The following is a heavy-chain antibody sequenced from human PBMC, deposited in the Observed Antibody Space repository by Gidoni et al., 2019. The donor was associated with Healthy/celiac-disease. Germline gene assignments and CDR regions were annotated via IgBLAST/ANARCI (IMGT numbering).Heavy chain of an antibody. CDR1: GYSISSGYY. CDR3: ARGSVPYDSSGYYFGNWFDP. V-gene: IGHV4-38-2*01. CDR2: IYHSGST. J-gene: IGHJ5*02. D-gene: IGHD3-22*01. Sequence: QVQLQESCPGLVKPSETLSLTCAVSGYSISSGYYWGWIRQPPGKGLEWIGSIYHSGSTYYNPSLKSRVTISVDTSKNQFSLKLSSVTAADTAVYYCARGSVPYDSSGYYFGNWFDPWGQGTLVTVSS.